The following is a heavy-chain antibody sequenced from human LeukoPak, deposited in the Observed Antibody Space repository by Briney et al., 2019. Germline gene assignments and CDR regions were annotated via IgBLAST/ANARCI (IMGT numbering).Heavy chain of an antibody. D-gene: IGHD3-10*01. CDR3: AREPLWFGELTVEGWYFDL. J-gene: IGHJ2*01. V-gene: IGHV1-8*01. CDR1: GYTFTSYD. CDR2: MNPNSGNT. Sequence: ASVKVSCKASGYTFTSYDINWVRQATGQGREWMGWMNPNSGNTGCAQKFQGRVTMTRNTSISTAYMELSSLRSEDTAVYYCAREPLWFGELTVEGWYFDLWGRGALVTVSS.